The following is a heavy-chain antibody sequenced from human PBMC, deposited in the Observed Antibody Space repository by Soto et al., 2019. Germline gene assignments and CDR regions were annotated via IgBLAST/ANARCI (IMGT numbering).Heavy chain of an antibody. CDR3: GRGGLAVSGTYDY. V-gene: IGHV1-18*01. D-gene: IGHD6-19*01. Sequence: QVQLVQSGAEVKKSGASMKVSCKASGYTFTNYGVAWVRRAPGQGLEWMGWISGNNGVTKYAQNLQNRVTMTTDTSTNTAYMEVRSLRSDDTAVYYCGRGGLAVSGTYDYWGQGTLVTVSS. J-gene: IGHJ4*02. CDR1: GYTFTNYG. CDR2: ISGNNGVT.